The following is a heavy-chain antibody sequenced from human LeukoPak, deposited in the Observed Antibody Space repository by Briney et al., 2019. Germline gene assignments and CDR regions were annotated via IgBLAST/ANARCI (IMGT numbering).Heavy chain of an antibody. D-gene: IGHD4-17*01. CDR3: ARLNGGDGDYNFDY. CDR1: GYTFTGYY. J-gene: IGHJ4*02. Sequence: ASVKVSCKASGYTFTGYYMHWVRQAPGQGLEWMGWINPNSGGTNYAQKFQGRVTMTRDTSISTAYMELSRLRSDDTAVYYCARLNGGDGDYNFDYWGQGTLVTVSS. V-gene: IGHV1-2*02. CDR2: INPNSGGT.